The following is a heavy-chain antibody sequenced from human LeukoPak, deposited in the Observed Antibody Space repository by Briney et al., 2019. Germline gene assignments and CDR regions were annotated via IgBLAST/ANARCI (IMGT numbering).Heavy chain of an antibody. CDR3: ARDRVSDYYGSGSYSYYFDY. D-gene: IGHD3-10*01. J-gene: IGHJ4*02. CDR2: ISAGGGST. V-gene: IGHV3-23*01. Sequence: GGSLRLSCAVSGLTFSDYSMTWVRQAPGKGLFWVSGISAGGGSTYYADSVKGRFTISRDNSRNTLYLQMNSLRAEDTAVYYCARDRVSDYYGSGSYSYYFDYWGQGTLVTVSS. CDR1: GLTFSDYS.